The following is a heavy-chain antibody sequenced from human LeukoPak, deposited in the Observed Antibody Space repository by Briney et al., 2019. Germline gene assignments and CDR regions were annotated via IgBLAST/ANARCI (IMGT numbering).Heavy chain of an antibody. J-gene: IGHJ4*02. Sequence: PSETLSLTCTVSSASVSSSPYYWGWIRQSPGKGLEWIGSVSYSGTTYYNPSLKSRVTISVDTSKNHFALRLSSVTAADTAVCYCAANTADYNTLGSSYKVWGQGTLITVSS. V-gene: IGHV4-39*02. CDR2: VSYSGTT. CDR3: AANTADYNTLGSSYKV. CDR1: SASVSSSPYY. D-gene: IGHD3-10*01.